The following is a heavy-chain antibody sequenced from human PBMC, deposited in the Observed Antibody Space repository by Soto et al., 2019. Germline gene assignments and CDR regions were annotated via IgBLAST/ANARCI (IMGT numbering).Heavy chain of an antibody. CDR2: IIPIFGTA. D-gene: IGHD3-22*01. CDR3: ARVGYYYDSSGYYPISCLDYYYYGMDV. Sequence: GASVKVSCKASGGTFSSYAISWVRQAPGQGLEWMGGIIPIFGTANYAQKFQGRVTITADESTSTACMELSSLRSEDTAVYYCARVGYYYDSSGYYPISCLDYYYYGMDVWGQGTTVTVSS. CDR1: GGTFSSYA. J-gene: IGHJ6*02. V-gene: IGHV1-69*13.